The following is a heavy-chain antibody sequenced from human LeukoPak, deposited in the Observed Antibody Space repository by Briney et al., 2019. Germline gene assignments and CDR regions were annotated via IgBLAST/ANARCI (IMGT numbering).Heavy chain of an antibody. CDR2: ISCDGSNK. CDR1: GFTFSSYG. Sequence: GRSLRLSCAASGFTFSSYGMRWVRQAPGKGLDWVAVISCDGSNKYYADSVKGRFTISRDTSKNTLNLQMNSLRAEDTAVYYCAKDRGYITYYFDYWGQGTLVTVSS. D-gene: IGHD3-10*01. J-gene: IGHJ4*02. V-gene: IGHV3-30*18. CDR3: AKDRGYITYYFDY.